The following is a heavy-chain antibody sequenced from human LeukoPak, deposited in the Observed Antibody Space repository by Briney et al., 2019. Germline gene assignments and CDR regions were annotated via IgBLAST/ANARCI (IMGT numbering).Heavy chain of an antibody. CDR1: GGSISSYY. CDR2: IYYSGST. D-gene: IGHD3-10*01. V-gene: IGHV4-59*01. CDR3: ARVEEGYGSGRRENYYYYYMDV. Sequence: PSGTLSLTCAVSGGSISSYYWSWIRQPPGKGLEWIAYIYYSGSTNYNPSLKSRVTISVDTSKNQFSLKLSSVTAADTAVYYCARVEEGYGSGRRENYYYYYMDVWGKGTTVTISS. J-gene: IGHJ6*03.